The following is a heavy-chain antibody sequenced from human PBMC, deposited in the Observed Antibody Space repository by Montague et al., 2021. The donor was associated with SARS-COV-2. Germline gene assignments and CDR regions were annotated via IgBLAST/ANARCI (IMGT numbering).Heavy chain of an antibody. J-gene: IGHJ4*02. CDR1: GDSISSTYY. CDR3: ARGQQLDFDY. Sequence: SETLSLTCTVSGDSISSTYYWSWIRQPAGKGLEWIGRIYISGSTNYNTSLKSRVTMSIDTSKNQFSLKLNSLTAADTAVYYCARGQQLDFDYWGQGTLVTVSS. D-gene: IGHD6-13*01. V-gene: IGHV4-4*07. CDR2: IYISGST.